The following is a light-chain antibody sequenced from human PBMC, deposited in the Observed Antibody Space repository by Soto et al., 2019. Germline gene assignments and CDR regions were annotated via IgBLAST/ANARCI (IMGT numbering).Light chain of an antibody. Sequence: DIQMTQSPSSLSASVGDRVTITCRASQNINSYLNWYQHKPGTAPKLLIYGASTLQSGVPSRFSGSGSGTDFTLTISSLPPEDFATYYCHQTHNMHTFGQGTKVEIQ. CDR3: HQTHNMHT. V-gene: IGKV1-39*01. CDR1: QNINSY. CDR2: GAS. J-gene: IGKJ2*01.